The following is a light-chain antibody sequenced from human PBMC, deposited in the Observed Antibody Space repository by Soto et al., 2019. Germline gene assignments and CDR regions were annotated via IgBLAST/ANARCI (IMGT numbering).Light chain of an antibody. CDR3: QHYDKWPYT. J-gene: IGKJ2*01. CDR1: QSISSK. Sequence: EIVMTQSPATLSVSPGERAALSCRASQSISSKLAWYQQRPGQAPRLLIYGASTRATGIPVRFSGSGSWTEFTITISSQQSEDFAVYYCQHYDKWPYTFGQGTELEI. CDR2: GAS. V-gene: IGKV3-15*01.